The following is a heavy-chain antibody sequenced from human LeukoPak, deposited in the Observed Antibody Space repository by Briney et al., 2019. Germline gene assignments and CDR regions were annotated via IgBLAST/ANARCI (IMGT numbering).Heavy chain of an antibody. D-gene: IGHD4-11*01. CDR3: ARDWGTVTTYDELYGMDV. V-gene: IGHV3-21*01. J-gene: IGHJ6*02. CDR1: GFTFSSYS. CDR2: ISSSSSYI. Sequence: SGGSLRLSCAASGFTFSSYSMNWVRQAPGKGLEWVSSISSSSSYIYYADSVKGRFTISRDNAKNSLYLQMNSLRAEDTAVYYCARDWGTVTTYDELYGMDVWGQGTTVTVSS.